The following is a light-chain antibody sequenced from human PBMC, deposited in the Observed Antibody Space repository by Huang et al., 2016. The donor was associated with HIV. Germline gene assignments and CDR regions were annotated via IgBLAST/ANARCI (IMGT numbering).Light chain of an antibody. CDR1: QNVRNN. CDR2: DTS. V-gene: IGKV3D-15*01. CDR3: QQYDKWPPGLT. J-gene: IGKJ4*01. Sequence: EIKMTQSPATLSVSPGGRVTLSCRASQNVRNNLAWYKQKTGQAPRLLIYDTSTGAAGIPARFRCSGSGTEFTLTISGLQSEDFAIYYCQQYDKWPPGLTFGGGTKVEI.